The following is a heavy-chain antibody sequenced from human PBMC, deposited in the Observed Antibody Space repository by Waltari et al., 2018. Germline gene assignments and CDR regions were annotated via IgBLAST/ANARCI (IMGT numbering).Heavy chain of an antibody. CDR1: GFTFSSYA. V-gene: IGHV3-23*01. Sequence: EVQLLESGGGLVQPGGSLRLSCAASGFTFSSYAISWVRQAPGKGLEWVSAIRGSGGSTYYADSVKGRFTISRDNSKNTLYLQMNSLRAEDTAVYYCAKEYDSSGYYYGAGVAFAIWGQGTMVTVSS. D-gene: IGHD3-22*01. CDR2: IRGSGGST. J-gene: IGHJ3*02. CDR3: AKEYDSSGYYYGAGVAFAI.